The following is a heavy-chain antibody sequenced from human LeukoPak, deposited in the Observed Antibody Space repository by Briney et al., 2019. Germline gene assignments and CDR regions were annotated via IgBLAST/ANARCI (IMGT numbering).Heavy chain of an antibody. J-gene: IGHJ4*02. CDR1: GFTFSSYW. CDR3: AKFLPTHIVVANYYFDY. Sequence: PGXSLRLSCAASGFTFSSYWMHWVRQAPGKGLEWVSAISGSGGSTYYADSVKGRFTISRDNSKNTLYLQMNSLRAEDTAVYYCAKFLPTHIVVANYYFDYWGQGTLVTVSS. D-gene: IGHD2-21*01. V-gene: IGHV3-23*01. CDR2: ISGSGGST.